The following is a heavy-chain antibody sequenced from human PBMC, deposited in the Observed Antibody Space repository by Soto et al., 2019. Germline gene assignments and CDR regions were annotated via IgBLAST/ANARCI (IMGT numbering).Heavy chain of an antibody. D-gene: IGHD3-16*01. V-gene: IGHV3-66*01. CDR1: GFPVSTKY. CDR2: IYSGGST. Sequence: PGGSLRHSCAASGFPVSTKYMSWVRQAPGKGLEWVSVIYSGGSTFYADSVRGRFTISRDNSKNTVNLQMNSLRAEDTAVYYCARDPWAADYWGQGTLVTVSS. CDR3: ARDPWAADY. J-gene: IGHJ4*02.